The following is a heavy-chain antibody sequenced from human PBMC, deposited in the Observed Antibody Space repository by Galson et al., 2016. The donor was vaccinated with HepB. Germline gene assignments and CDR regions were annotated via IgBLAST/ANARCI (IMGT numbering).Heavy chain of an antibody. D-gene: IGHD1-14*01. CDR1: SGSIYNSNYY. J-gene: IGHJ4*02. V-gene: IGHV4-39*02. CDR3: ARLGTRPRSPVYY. Sequence: SETLSLTCSVSSGSIYNSNYYWGWIRQPPGKGLEWIGSIYYSGSAHYNPSLNSRVTISIDTSKNHFSLNLDSVATADTAVYYCARLGTRPRSPVYYWGQGIVGTVSS. CDR2: IYYSGSA.